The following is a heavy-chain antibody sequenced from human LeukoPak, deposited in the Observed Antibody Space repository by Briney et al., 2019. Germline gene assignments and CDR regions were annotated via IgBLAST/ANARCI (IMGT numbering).Heavy chain of an antibody. CDR1: GFTFSNAW. D-gene: IGHD2/OR15-2a*01. CDR3: TADAVLSDAIWY. V-gene: IGHV3-15*01. J-gene: IGHJ4*02. CDR2: IKSKTDGGTT. Sequence: GGSLRLSCAASGFTFSNAWMSWVRQAPGKGLEWVGRIKSKTDGGTTDYAAPVKGRFTISRDDSKNTLYLQMNSLKTEDTAVYYCTADAVLSDAIWYWGQGTLVTVSS.